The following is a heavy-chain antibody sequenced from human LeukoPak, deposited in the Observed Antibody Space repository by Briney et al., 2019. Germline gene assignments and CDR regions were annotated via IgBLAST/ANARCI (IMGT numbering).Heavy chain of an antibody. J-gene: IGHJ4*02. V-gene: IGHV3-23*01. CDR1: GFTFSSYA. D-gene: IGHD2-2*01. CDR3: ALNSTVVCHY. Sequence: RGSLRLSCAAYGFTFSSYAMSWVRQAPGKGLEWVSAISGSGGSTYYADSVKGRFTISRDNSKNTPYLQMNSLRAEDTAVYYCALNSTVVCHYWGQGTPVTVSS. CDR2: ISGSGGST.